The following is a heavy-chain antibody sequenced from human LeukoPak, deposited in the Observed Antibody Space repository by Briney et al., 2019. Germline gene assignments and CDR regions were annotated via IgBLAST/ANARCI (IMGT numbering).Heavy chain of an antibody. V-gene: IGHV1-2*02. D-gene: IGHD6-6*01. J-gene: IGHJ4*02. CDR2: INPNSGGT. Sequence: ASVKVSCKASGYTFTGYYMHWVRQAPGQGLKWMGWINPNSGGTNYAQKFQGRVTMTRDTSISTAYMELSRLRSDDTAVYYCARDRPGYSSSSAYFDYWGQGTLVTVSS. CDR1: GYTFTGYY. CDR3: ARDRPGYSSSSAYFDY.